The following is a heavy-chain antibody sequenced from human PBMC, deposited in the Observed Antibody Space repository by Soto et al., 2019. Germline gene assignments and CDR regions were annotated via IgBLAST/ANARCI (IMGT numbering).Heavy chain of an antibody. Sequence: SVKVSCKASGGTFSSYAISWLRQSPGQGLEWMGGIIPIFGTANYAQKFQGRVTITADESTSTAYMELSSLRSEDTAVYYCARGYTAMVTYYYYGMDVWGQGTTVTVSS. D-gene: IGHD5-18*01. V-gene: IGHV1-69*13. CDR3: ARGYTAMVTYYYYGMDV. CDR1: GGTFSSYA. J-gene: IGHJ6*02. CDR2: IIPIFGTA.